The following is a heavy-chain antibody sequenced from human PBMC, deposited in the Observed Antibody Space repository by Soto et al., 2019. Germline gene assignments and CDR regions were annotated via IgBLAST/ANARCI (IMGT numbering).Heavy chain of an antibody. CDR3: ARRAETNGWNGFGADKYYFDF. CDR2: MNPNTGNS. J-gene: IGHJ4*02. D-gene: IGHD1-1*01. Sequence: ASVKVSCKASGHTFTSYDIYWVRQATGQGLEWMGWMNPNTGNSGYAQKFQGRVTMTSDTSISTAHMELSSLRSEDTAVYYCARRAETNGWNGFGADKYYFDFWGQGTLVTVSS. V-gene: IGHV1-8*01. CDR1: GHTFTSYD.